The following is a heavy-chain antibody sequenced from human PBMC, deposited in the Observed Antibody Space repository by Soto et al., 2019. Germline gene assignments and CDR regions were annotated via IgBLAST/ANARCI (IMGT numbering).Heavy chain of an antibody. Sequence: GGSLRLSWAASEFTFISYGRHWVRQAPGKGLEWVAIIWYDGSNKYYADSVKGRFTISRDNSRNTLYLQMNSLRAEDTALYYCARADCTGAYCYSWPFNYGVDVWGQGTTVTVSS. CDR3: ARADCTGAYCYSWPFNYGVDV. D-gene: IGHD2-15*01. J-gene: IGHJ6*02. CDR2: IWYDGSNK. CDR1: EFTFISYG. V-gene: IGHV3-33*01.